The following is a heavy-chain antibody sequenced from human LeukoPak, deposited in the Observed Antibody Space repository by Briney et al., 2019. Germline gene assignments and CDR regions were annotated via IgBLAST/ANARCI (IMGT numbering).Heavy chain of an antibody. CDR3: AQTGVVHLNWFDP. V-gene: IGHV4-39*01. J-gene: IGHJ5*02. CDR1: GGSISSSSYY. D-gene: IGHD2-15*01. CDR2: IYYSGST. Sequence: SETLSLTCTVSGGSISSSSYYWGWIRQPPGKGLERIGSIYYSGSTYYNPSLKSRVTISVDTSKNQFSLKLSSVTAADTAVYYCAQTGVVHLNWFDPWGQGTLVTVSS.